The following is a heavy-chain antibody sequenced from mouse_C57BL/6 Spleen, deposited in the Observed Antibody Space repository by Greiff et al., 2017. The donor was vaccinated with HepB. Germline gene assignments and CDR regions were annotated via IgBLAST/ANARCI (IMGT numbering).Heavy chain of an antibody. V-gene: IGHV1-64*01. CDR3: ARSGGSSLRYFDV. D-gene: IGHD1-1*01. J-gene: IGHJ1*03. CDR2: IHPNSGST. Sequence: QVQLQQPGAELVKPGASVKLSCKASGYTFTSYWMHWVKQRPGQGLEWIGMIHPNSGSTNYNEKFKSKATLTVDKSSSTAYMQLSSLTSEDSAVYYCARSGGSSLRYFDVWGTGTTVTVSS. CDR1: GYTFTSYW.